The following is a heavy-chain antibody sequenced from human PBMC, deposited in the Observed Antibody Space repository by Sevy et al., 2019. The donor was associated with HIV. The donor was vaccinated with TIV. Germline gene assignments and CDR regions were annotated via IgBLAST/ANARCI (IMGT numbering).Heavy chain of an antibody. D-gene: IGHD2-15*01. V-gene: IGHV3-30*18. Sequence: GGSLRLSCAASGFTFSSYGMHWVRQAPGKGLEWVAVISYDGSNKYYADSVKGRFTISRDNSKNTLYLQMNSLRAEDTAVYYCAKGSAGADSHFDYWGQGTLVTVSS. CDR1: GFTFSSYG. CDR2: ISYDGSNK. CDR3: AKGSAGADSHFDY. J-gene: IGHJ4*02.